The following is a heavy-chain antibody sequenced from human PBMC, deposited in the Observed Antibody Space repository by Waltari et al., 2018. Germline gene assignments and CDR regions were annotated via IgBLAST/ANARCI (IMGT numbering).Heavy chain of an antibody. J-gene: IGHJ6*02. CDR3: VRDYGMDV. CDR1: GFTFSRSG. V-gene: IGHV3-74*01. Sequence: EVQQVESGGGLVQPGGPLRLLCAASGFTFSRSGMHWVRQVSGTGLLWVTRSNSDGSTTGYADSVKGRFTVSRDNAKNTLYMEMNSLRDEDTAVYYCVRDYGMDVWGQGTTVTVSS. CDR2: SNSDGSTT.